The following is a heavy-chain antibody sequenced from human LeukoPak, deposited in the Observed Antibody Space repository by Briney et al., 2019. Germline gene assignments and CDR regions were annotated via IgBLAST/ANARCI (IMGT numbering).Heavy chain of an antibody. Sequence: SETLSLTCAVYGGSFSGYYWSWIRQPPGKGLEWIGEINHSGSTNYNPSLKSRVTISVDTSKNQFSLKLSSVTAADTAVYYCARRLRITIWKATSSNWFDPWGQGTLVTVSS. CDR2: INHSGST. J-gene: IGHJ5*02. V-gene: IGHV4-34*01. CDR3: ARRLRITIWKATSSNWFDP. D-gene: IGHD3-9*01. CDR1: GGSFSGYY.